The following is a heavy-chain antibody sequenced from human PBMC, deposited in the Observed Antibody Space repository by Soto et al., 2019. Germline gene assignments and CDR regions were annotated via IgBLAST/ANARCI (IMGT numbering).Heavy chain of an antibody. D-gene: IGHD5-18*01. J-gene: IGHJ4*02. Sequence: GGSLRHSFAASGFTFSSYGMHWGRQAPGKGLGWVAGINNDGRSKYYADSVKGRFTVSRDNAKKTMSLQMNSLRAEDTAVYYCASWRGGYTYGLDHWGQGTPVTVSS. CDR2: INNDGRSK. V-gene: IGHV3-74*01. CDR3: ASWRGGYTYGLDH. CDR1: GFTFSSYG.